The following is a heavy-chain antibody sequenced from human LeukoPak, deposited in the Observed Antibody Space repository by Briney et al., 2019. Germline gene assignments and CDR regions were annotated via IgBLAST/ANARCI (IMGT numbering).Heavy chain of an antibody. D-gene: IGHD2-2*01. V-gene: IGHV3-74*01. CDR1: GFXFSNYW. CDR3: ARDGYCSSTSCYYFDY. Sequence: PGGSLRLSCAASGFXFSNYWIHWVRQAPGKGRVWVSRINSDGSSTSYADSVKGRFTISRDNAKNTLYLQMNSLRAEDTAVYYCARDGYCSSTSCYYFDYWGQGTLVTVSS. J-gene: IGHJ4*02. CDR2: INSDGSST.